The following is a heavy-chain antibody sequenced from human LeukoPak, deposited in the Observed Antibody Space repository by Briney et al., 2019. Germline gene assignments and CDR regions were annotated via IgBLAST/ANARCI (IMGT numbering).Heavy chain of an antibody. J-gene: IGHJ4*02. V-gene: IGHV4-34*01. CDR3: ARSRVGATTLDY. CDR2: INHSGST. CDR1: GGSFSGYY. D-gene: IGHD1-26*01. Sequence: SETLSLTCGVYGGSFSGYYWSWIRQPPGKGLEWIGEINHSGSTNYNPSLKSRVTISVDTSKNQFSLKLSSVTAADTAVYYCARSRVGATTLDYWGQGTLVTVSS.